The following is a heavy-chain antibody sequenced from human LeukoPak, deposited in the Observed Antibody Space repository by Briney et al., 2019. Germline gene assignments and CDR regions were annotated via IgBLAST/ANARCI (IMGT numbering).Heavy chain of an antibody. CDR1: GYTFTSYG. D-gene: IGHD2-2*01. Sequence: ASVKVSCKASGYTFTSYGISWVRQAPGQGLEWMGWISAYNGNTNYAQKLQGRVTMTTDTSTSTAYMELRSLRSDDTAVYYCATPVVPAASVFPKPTYYYYYGMDVWGQGTTVTVSS. V-gene: IGHV1-18*01. J-gene: IGHJ6*02. CDR2: ISAYNGNT. CDR3: ATPVVPAASVFPKPTYYYYYGMDV.